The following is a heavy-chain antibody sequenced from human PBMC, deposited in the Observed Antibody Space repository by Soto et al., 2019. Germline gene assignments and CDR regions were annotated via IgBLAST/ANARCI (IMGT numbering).Heavy chain of an antibody. V-gene: IGHV1-18*01. CDR3: ARPLDSYHYAMDV. CDR2: ISAYSGQT. J-gene: IGHJ6*04. CDR1: GYIFSAFG. Sequence: ASVKVSCKASGYIFSAFGINWVRQAPGQGLEWMGWISAYSGQTNYAQRFQGRVTMTTDTSTTTAYMELTSLRSDDTAIYYCARPLDSYHYAMDVWGKGPTVTVPS.